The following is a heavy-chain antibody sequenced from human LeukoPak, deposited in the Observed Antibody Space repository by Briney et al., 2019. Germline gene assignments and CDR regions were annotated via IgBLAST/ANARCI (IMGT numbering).Heavy chain of an antibody. CDR1: GYTFTSYD. J-gene: IGHJ6*03. CDR2: MNPNSGNT. D-gene: IGHD6-19*01. Sequence: GESLKISCKGSGYTFTSYDINWVRQATGQGLEWMGWMNPNSGNTGYAQKFQGRVTITRNTSISTAYMELSSLRSEDTAVYYCARGFSSGWYAWVVRDGYNSYYYYYMDVWGKGTTVTVSS. V-gene: IGHV1-8*03. CDR3: ARGFSSGWYAWVVRDGYNSYYYYYMDV.